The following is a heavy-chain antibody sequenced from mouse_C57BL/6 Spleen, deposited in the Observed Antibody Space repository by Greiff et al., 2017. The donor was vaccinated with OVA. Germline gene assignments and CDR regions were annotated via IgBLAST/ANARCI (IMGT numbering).Heavy chain of an antibody. Sequence: QVTLKVCGPGILQPSQTLSLTCSFSGFSLSTFGMGVGWIRQPSGKGLEWLAHIWWDDDKYYNPALKSRLTISKDTTKNQVFLKIANVDTADTATYYCARSYYYGSSDWYFDVWGTGTTVTVSS. J-gene: IGHJ1*03. CDR1: GFSLSTFGMG. D-gene: IGHD1-1*01. CDR3: ARSYYYGSSDWYFDV. V-gene: IGHV8-8*01. CDR2: IWWDDDK.